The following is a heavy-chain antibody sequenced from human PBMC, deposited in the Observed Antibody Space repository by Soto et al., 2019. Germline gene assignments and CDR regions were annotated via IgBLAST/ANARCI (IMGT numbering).Heavy chain of an antibody. Sequence: QVQLVQSGAEVKQTGSSVNVACKTSGGTFSTFGISWVRQAPGQGLEWMGGIIPFFGTAEYSQTFEDRITITADESTNTVYMDLISLTSEDTAISYCARTAPMDAGDKYYYDCWGQGALVTVSS. D-gene: IGHD3-16*01. CDR1: GGTFSTFG. V-gene: IGHV1-69*01. J-gene: IGHJ4*02. CDR3: ARTAPMDAGDKYYYDC. CDR2: IIPFFGTA.